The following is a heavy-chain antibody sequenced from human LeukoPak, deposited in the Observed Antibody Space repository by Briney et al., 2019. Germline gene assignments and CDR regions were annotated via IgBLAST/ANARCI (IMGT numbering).Heavy chain of an antibody. CDR2: MYDSGST. CDR3: ARHVNENYYDSRSYSNYFDY. J-gene: IGHJ4*02. Sequence: SETLSLTCTVSGGSISSSSYYWGWIRQPPGKGLERIGSMYDSGSTDHNPSLKSRVTISVDTSKNQFSLKLSSVTAADTAVYYCARHVNENYYDSRSYSNYFDYWGQGTLVTVSS. V-gene: IGHV4-39*01. D-gene: IGHD3-22*01. CDR1: GGSISSSSYY.